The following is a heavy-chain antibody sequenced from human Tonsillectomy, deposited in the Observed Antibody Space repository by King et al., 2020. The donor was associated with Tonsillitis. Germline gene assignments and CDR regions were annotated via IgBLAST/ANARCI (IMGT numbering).Heavy chain of an antibody. CDR2: IYHSGPT. J-gene: IGHJ4*02. V-gene: IGHV4-31*03. Sequence: VQLQESGPGLVRPSQTLSLICSVSGDSLTSGGYCWSWIRQHPDKGLEWIGSIYHSGPTYHTPSLRSRLFMSVDTSKNQFSLRLTSVTAADTAVYYCARNRDYGDYVDFWGQGTLVAVSS. D-gene: IGHD4-17*01. CDR3: ARNRDYGDYVDF. CDR1: GDSLTSGGYC.